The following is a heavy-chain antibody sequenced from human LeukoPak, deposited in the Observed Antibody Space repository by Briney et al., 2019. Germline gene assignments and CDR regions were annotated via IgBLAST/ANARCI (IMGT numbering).Heavy chain of an antibody. CDR1: GGSIISSSYY. V-gene: IGHV4-39*01. J-gene: IGHJ4*02. CDR3: ARGNRQLAYYGSGSRLPYDS. Sequence: SETLSLTCTVSGGSIISSSYYWGWIRQPPGKGLEWFGSIYHSGTTYYNPSLNSRVTISVDASKNQLSLKLSSVSAADTAVYFCARGNRQLAYYGSGSRLPYDSWGQGTLVTVSS. D-gene: IGHD3-10*01. CDR2: IYHSGTT.